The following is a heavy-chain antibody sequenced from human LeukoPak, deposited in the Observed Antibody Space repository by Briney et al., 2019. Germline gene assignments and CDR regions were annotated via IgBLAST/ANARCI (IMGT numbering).Heavy chain of an antibody. Sequence: GRSLRLSCAASGFTFSNACMSWVRQAPGKGLEWVGRIKSKTDSGITDYAAHVKGRFTISRDDSKNTLYLQMNSLKTEDTAVYYCTTVETPLTICGVVPMWYCDYWGQGTLVTVSS. CDR2: IKSKTDSGIT. J-gene: IGHJ4*02. CDR1: GFTFSNAC. CDR3: TTVETPLTICGVVPMWYCDY. D-gene: IGHD3-3*01. V-gene: IGHV3-15*01.